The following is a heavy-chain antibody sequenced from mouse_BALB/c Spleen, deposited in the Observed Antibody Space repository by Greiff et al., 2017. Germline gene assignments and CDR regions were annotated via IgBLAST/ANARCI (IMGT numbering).Heavy chain of an antibody. J-gene: IGHJ4*01. D-gene: IGHD2-2*01. CDR1: GYSITSGYY. Sequence: EVKLQESGPGLVKPSQSLSLTCSVTGYSITSGYYWNWIRQFPGNKLEWMGYISYDGSNNYNPSLKNRISITRDTSKNQFFLKLNSVTTEDTATYYCARGGYDGFYAMDYWGQGTSVTVSS. CDR3: ARGGYDGFYAMDY. V-gene: IGHV3-6*02. CDR2: ISYDGSN.